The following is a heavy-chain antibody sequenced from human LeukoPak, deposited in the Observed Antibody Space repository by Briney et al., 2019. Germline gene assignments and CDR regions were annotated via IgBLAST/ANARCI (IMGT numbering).Heavy chain of an antibody. CDR3: AREPFTAAAFDI. J-gene: IGHJ3*02. V-gene: IGHV4-30-2*01. D-gene: IGHD2-21*02. CDR2: IYHSGST. CDR1: GGSICSGGYS. Sequence: SETLSLTCAVSGGSICSGGYSWSWIRQPPGKGLEWIGYIYHSGSTYYNPSLKSRVTISVDRSKNQFSLKLSSVTAADTAVYYCAREPFTAAAFDIWGQGTMVTVSS.